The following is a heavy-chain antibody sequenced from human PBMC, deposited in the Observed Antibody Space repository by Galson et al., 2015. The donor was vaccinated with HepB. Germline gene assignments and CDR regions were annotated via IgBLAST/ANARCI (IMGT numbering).Heavy chain of an antibody. V-gene: IGHV3-33*01. Sequence: SLRLSCAASGFSFMTYGMHWARQAPGKGLEWVAVIGRDGTYKVYGDSVKGQFTISRDNSKNTLYLELNSLRAEDTAVYYCARDLGRGNYMDVWGKGTTVTVSS. CDR3: ARDLGRGNYMDV. D-gene: IGHD2-15*01. CDR1: GFSFMTYG. J-gene: IGHJ6*03. CDR2: IGRDGTYK.